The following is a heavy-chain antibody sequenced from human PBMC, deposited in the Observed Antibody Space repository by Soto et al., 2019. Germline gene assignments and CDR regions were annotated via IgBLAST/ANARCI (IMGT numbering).Heavy chain of an antibody. J-gene: IGHJ4*01. CDR2: IYSSGST. CDR1: AGSCFDHDCC. Sequence: TWTVAAGSCFDHDCCRSLAHKPPGKCLEWIGYIYSSGSTHYNPSLKSRLIISLNTSKNQYPLKLSSVTAADTAIYYCARTSWFDNSGSAYWGRRALVTVSS. CDR3: ARTSWFDNSGSAY. D-gene: IGHD6-13*01. V-gene: IGHV4-30-4*01.